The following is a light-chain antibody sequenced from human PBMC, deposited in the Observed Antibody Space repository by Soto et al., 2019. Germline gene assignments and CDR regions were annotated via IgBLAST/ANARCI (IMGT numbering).Light chain of an antibody. V-gene: IGKV3-20*01. CDR1: QTITTTH. CDR2: DTS. Sequence: EIVLTQSPGTLSLSPGETATLSCRASQTITTTHLNWYQQKPGQAPRLLISDTSSRATGIPDRFIGSGSGTDLTLTISRLEPEDFGVYYCQQYGSSPTFGGGTKVEIK. J-gene: IGKJ4*01. CDR3: QQYGSSPT.